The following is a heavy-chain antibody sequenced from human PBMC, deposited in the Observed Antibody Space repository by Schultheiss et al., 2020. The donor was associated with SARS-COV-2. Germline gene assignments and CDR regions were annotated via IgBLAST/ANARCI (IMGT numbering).Heavy chain of an antibody. J-gene: IGHJ4*02. V-gene: IGHV3-74*01. Sequence: GESLKISCAASGFTFSSYWMHWVRQAPGKGLVWVSRISSDGSSSIYADSVEGRFTISRDNAENTLYLQMNSLRPEDTAVYYCSRERYFHDSSGDLPYWGQGSLVTVSS. D-gene: IGHD3-22*01. CDR2: ISSDGSSS. CDR1: GFTFSSYW. CDR3: SRERYFHDSSGDLPY.